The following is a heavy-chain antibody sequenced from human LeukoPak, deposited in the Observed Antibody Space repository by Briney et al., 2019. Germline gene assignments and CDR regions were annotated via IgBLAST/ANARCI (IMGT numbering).Heavy chain of an antibody. J-gene: IGHJ4*02. CDR3: ARDLPGYSSSWYGQTFSANFDY. Sequence: ASVKVSCKASGYTFTSYGISWVRQAPGQGLEWMGGIIPIFGTANYAQKFQGRVTITTDESTSTAYMELSSLRSEDTAVYYCARDLPGYSSSWYGQTFSANFDYWGQGTLVTVSS. V-gene: IGHV1-69*05. D-gene: IGHD6-13*01. CDR1: GYTFTSYG. CDR2: IIPIFGTA.